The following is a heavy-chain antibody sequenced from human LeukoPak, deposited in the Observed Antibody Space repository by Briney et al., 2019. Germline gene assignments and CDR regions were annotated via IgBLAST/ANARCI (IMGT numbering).Heavy chain of an antibody. CDR2: IFYTGST. V-gene: IGHV4-39*02. J-gene: IGHJ6*02. CDR3: ARDIVVAAATPGFYYYGMDV. D-gene: IGHD2-15*01. CDR1: GGSISSSSYY. Sequence: ETSETLSLTCTVSGGSISSSSYYWGWIRQPPGKGLEWIGNIFYTGSTYYNPSLKSRVTISVDTSKNHFSLKLSSVTAADTAVYYCARDIVVAAATPGFYYYGMDVWGQGTTVTVSS.